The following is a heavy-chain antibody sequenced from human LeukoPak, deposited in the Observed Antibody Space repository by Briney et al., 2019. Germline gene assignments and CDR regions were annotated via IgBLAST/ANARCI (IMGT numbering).Heavy chain of an antibody. D-gene: IGHD6-6*01. J-gene: IGHJ4*02. V-gene: IGHV1-2*02. CDR2: INPNSGGT. CDR1: GYTFTGYY. CDR3: AREGRLIAARPGVDY. Sequence: APVKVSCKASGYTFTGYYMHWVRQAPGQGLEWIGWINPNSGGTNYAQKFQGRVTMTRDTSISTAYMELSRLRSDDTAVYYCAREGRLIAARPGVDYWGQGTLVTVSS.